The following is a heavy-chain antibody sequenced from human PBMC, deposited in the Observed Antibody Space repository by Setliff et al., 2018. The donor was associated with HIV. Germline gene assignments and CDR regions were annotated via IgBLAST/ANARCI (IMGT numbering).Heavy chain of an antibody. D-gene: IGHD1-26*01. CDR3: ARDRKSGSYQGGFDP. J-gene: IGHJ5*02. CDR1: GFTFSSYW. V-gene: IGHV3-74*01. Sequence: TGGSLRLSCAASGFTFSSYWMHWVRQAPGKGLVWVSHISHDGSSTNYADSVKGRFTISRDNAKNTLYLQMNSLRAEDTAAYYCARDRKSGSYQGGFDPWGQGTLVTVSS. CDR2: ISHDGSST.